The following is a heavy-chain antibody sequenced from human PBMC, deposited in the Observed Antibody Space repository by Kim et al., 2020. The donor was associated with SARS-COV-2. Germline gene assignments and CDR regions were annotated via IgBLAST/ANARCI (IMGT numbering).Heavy chain of an antibody. J-gene: IGHJ6*02. CDR1: GFTFSASA. V-gene: IGHV3-73*01. Sequence: GGSLRLSCAASGFTFSASAIHWVRQASGKGLEWVGRIRSKANSYATAYAASVKGRFTISRDDSKNTAYLQMNSLKTEDTAVYYCTRPVGSGSYYDYYDGMDVWGQGTTVTVSS. D-gene: IGHD3-10*01. CDR3: TRPVGSGSYYDYYDGMDV. CDR2: IRSKANSYAT.